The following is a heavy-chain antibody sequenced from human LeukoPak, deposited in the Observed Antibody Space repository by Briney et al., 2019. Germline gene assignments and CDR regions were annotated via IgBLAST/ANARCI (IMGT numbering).Heavy chain of an antibody. CDR3: AKDSWLPPHYFDY. CDR2: IRYDGSNK. CDR1: GFTFSSYG. Sequence: PGGSLRLSCAASGFTFSSYGMHWVRQAPDKGLEWVAFIRYDGSNKYYADSVKGRFTISRDNSKNTLYLQMNSLRAEDTAAYYCAKDSWLPPHYFDYWGQGTLVTVSS. J-gene: IGHJ4*02. V-gene: IGHV3-30*02. D-gene: IGHD5-18*01.